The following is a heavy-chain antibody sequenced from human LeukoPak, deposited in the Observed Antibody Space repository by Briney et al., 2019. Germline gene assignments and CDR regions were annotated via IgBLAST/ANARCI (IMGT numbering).Heavy chain of an antibody. CDR1: GFTFSSYT. Sequence: WGSLRLSCAASGFTFSSYTIHWVRHAPRRGLGWVSLISFDGSEKYYADSVKGRFTISRDKSKNTLYLQMNSLRADDTAVYYCARSNDCGGDCYSFDYWGQGTLVTVSS. D-gene: IGHD2-21*02. V-gene: IGHV3-30*04. J-gene: IGHJ4*02. CDR3: ARSNDCGGDCYSFDY. CDR2: ISFDGSEK.